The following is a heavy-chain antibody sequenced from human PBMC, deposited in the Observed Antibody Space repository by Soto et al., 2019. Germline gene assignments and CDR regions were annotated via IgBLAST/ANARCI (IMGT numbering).Heavy chain of an antibody. Sequence: PGGSLRLSCAASGFTFSSYAMSWVRQAPGKGLEWVSAICGSGGSTYYADSVKGRFTISRDNSKNTLYLQMNSLRAEDTAVYYCAKDHPLYCSSTSCYTHPRTPLPDYWGQGTLVTVSS. CDR1: GFTFSSYA. D-gene: IGHD2-2*02. CDR3: AKDHPLYCSSTSCYTHPRTPLPDY. CDR2: ICGSGGST. J-gene: IGHJ4*02. V-gene: IGHV3-23*01.